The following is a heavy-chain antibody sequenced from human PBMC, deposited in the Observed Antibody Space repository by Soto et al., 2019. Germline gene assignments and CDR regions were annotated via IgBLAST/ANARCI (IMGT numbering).Heavy chain of an antibody. Sequence: QVQLQESGPGLVKPSGTLSLTCAVSGDSISRSNWWSWVRQPPGGGLEWVGDMYNSGATHYNPSLKGRAAFSVDKSRNHFSLTISSVTAADTAVYYCARGGGDLLSRQYLYAMDVWGQGTTVTVSS. J-gene: IGHJ6*02. CDR2: MYNSGAT. CDR3: ARGGGDLLSRQYLYAMDV. CDR1: GDSISRSNW. V-gene: IGHV4-4*02. D-gene: IGHD2-2*01.